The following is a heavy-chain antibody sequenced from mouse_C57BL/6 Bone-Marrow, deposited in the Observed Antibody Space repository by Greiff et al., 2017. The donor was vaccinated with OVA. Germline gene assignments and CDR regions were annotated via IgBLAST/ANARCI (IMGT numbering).Heavy chain of an antibody. CDR3: ASRLVITTAPINFDY. J-gene: IGHJ2*01. Sequence: VQLQQSGAELAKPGASVKLSCKASGYTFTSYWMHWVKQRPGKGLEWIGYINPSSGYTKYNQKFKDKATLTADKYSSTAYMQLSSLTYEDSAVYYCASRLVITTAPINFDYWGQGTTLTVSS. D-gene: IGHD1-1*01. V-gene: IGHV1-7*01. CDR2: INPSSGYT. CDR1: GYTFTSYW.